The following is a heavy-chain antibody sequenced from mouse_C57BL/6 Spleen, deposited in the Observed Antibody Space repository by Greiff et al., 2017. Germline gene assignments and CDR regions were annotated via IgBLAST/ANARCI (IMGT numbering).Heavy chain of an antibody. CDR3: ACSYYYGSSRYFDV. D-gene: IGHD1-1*01. V-gene: IGHV1-69*01. CDR2: IDPSDSYT. Sequence: VKLQQSGAELVMPGASVKLSCKASGYTFTSYWMHWVKQRPGQGLEWIGEIDPSDSYTNYNQKFKGKSTLTVDKSSSTAYMQLSSLTSEDSAVYYCACSYYYGSSRYFDVWGTGTTVTVSS. J-gene: IGHJ1*03. CDR1: GYTFTSYW.